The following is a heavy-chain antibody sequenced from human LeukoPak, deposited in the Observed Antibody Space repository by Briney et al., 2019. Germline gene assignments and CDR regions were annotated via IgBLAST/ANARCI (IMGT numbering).Heavy chain of an antibody. CDR1: GGTFSSYA. CDR2: IIPIFGTA. J-gene: IGHJ4*02. D-gene: IGHD3-3*01. V-gene: IGHV1-69*13. CDR3: AREKGYDFWSGYYPFDY. Sequence: SVKVSCKASGGTFSSYAISWVRQAPGQGLEWMGGIIPIFGTANYAQKFQGRVTITADESTSTAYMELSSLRSEDTAVCYCAREKGYDFWSGYYPFDYWGQGTLVTVSS.